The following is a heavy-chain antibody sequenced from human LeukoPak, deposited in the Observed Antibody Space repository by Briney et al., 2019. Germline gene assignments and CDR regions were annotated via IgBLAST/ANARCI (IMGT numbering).Heavy chain of an antibody. Sequence: GESLKISCKGSGYSFTSYWIGWVRQMPGKGLEWMGIIYPGDSDTRYSPSFQGQVTISADKSISTAYLQWSSLKASDTAVYYCARTSGYCSNTRCFRFAYWGQGTLVTVSS. CDR2: IYPGDSDT. V-gene: IGHV5-51*01. J-gene: IGHJ4*02. CDR3: ARTSGYCSNTRCFRFAY. CDR1: GYSFTSYW. D-gene: IGHD2-2*01.